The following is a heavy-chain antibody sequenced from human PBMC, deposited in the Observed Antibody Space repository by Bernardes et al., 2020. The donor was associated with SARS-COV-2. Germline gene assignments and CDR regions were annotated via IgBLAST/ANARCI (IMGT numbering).Heavy chain of an antibody. V-gene: IGHV3-72*01. CDR2: SRAKVDSTTT. J-gene: IGHJ6*02. Sequence: GGSLRLSCPPAGSTLSANYMDWVRPAHGKGLGWVGPSRAKVDSTTTEYAASGKGRFTISRDDPKTSVYLQMNSRKIEDTAVYYCARAQWRPDYYYGLDVWGQGTKVAVS. D-gene: IGHD6-19*01. CDR1: GSTLSANY. CDR3: ARAQWRPDYYYGLDV.